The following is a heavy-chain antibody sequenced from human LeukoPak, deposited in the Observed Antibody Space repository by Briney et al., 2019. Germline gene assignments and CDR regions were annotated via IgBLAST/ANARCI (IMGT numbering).Heavy chain of an antibody. Sequence: PSETLSLTCSVSGGSMYSSTYYWGWIRQPPGKGLEWIGTIYYSGSTYYNPSLKSRVTISVDTSKNQFSLKLSSVTAADTAVYYCARQYYYDSSGYYPFDYWGQGTLVTVSS. V-gene: IGHV4-39*01. CDR3: ARQYYYDSSGYYPFDY. CDR1: GGSMYSSTYY. J-gene: IGHJ4*02. CDR2: IYYSGST. D-gene: IGHD3-22*01.